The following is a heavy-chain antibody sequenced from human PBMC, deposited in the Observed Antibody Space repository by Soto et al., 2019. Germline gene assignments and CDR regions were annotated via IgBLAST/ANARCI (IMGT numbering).Heavy chain of an antibody. V-gene: IGHV3-30-3*01. J-gene: IGHJ4*02. Sequence: GGSLRLSCAASGFTFSSYAMHWVRQAPGKGLEWVAVISYDGSNKYYADSVKGRFTISRDNSKNTLYLQMNSLGAEDTAVYYCARDVGTVGGFDYWGQGTLVTVSS. D-gene: IGHD1-26*01. CDR1: GFTFSSYA. CDR3: ARDVGTVGGFDY. CDR2: ISYDGSNK.